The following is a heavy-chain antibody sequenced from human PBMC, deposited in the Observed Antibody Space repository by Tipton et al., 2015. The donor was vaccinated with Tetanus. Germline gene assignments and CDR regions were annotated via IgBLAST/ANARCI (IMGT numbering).Heavy chain of an antibody. D-gene: IGHD2-2*01. CDR1: GGSFSGYY. J-gene: IGHJ4*02. CDR3: AREEVTRGY. V-gene: IGHV4-34*01. Sequence: TLSLTCAVYGGSFSGYYWSWIRQPPGKGLEWIGEINHSGSTNYNPSLKSRVTISVDTSKNQFSLKLSSVTAADTAVYYCAREEVTRGYWGQGTLVTVSS. CDR2: INHSGST.